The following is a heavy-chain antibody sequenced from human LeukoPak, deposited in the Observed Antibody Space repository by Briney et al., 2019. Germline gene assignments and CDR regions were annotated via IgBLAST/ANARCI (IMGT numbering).Heavy chain of an antibody. Sequence: PGGSLRLSCAASGFTFSIAWMRWVRQAPGKGLEWVGRIKSKTDGGTTDYAAPVNGRFSVSRDDSKNTLFLQMNSLKTEDTAVYYCTTGRGAFDIWGQGTIVTVSS. CDR3: TTGRGAFDI. J-gene: IGHJ3*02. V-gene: IGHV3-15*01. D-gene: IGHD3-10*01. CDR1: GFTFSIAW. CDR2: IKSKTDGGTT.